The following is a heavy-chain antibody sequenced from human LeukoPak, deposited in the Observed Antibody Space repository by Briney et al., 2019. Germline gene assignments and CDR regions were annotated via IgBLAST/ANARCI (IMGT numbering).Heavy chain of an antibody. Sequence: KPGGSLRLSCAASGFTFSSFPMSWVRQAPGKGLEWVSCITRSSIYIYYADSVKGRFTISRDNAKNSLYLQMNSLRAEDTAVYYCARGRYDSSGSYSLFDYWGQGTLVTVSS. CDR3: ARGRYDSSGSYSLFDY. V-gene: IGHV3-21*01. D-gene: IGHD3-22*01. J-gene: IGHJ4*02. CDR2: ITRSSIYI. CDR1: GFTFSSFP.